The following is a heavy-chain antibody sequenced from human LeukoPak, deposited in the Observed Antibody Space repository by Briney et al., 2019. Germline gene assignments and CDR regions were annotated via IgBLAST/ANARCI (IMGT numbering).Heavy chain of an antibody. J-gene: IGHJ4*02. Sequence: PSETLSLTCTVSGGSISSSSYYWGWIRQPPGKGLEWIGSIYYSGSTYYNPSLKSRVTISVDTSKNQFSLKLSSVTAADTAVYYCARARVGELSSLDYWGQGTLVTVSS. CDR2: IYYSGST. D-gene: IGHD3-16*02. V-gene: IGHV4-39*07. CDR3: ARARVGELSSLDY. CDR1: GGSISSSSYY.